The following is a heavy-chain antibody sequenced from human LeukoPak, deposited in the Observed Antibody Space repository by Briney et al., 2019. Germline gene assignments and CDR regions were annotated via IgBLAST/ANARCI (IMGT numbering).Heavy chain of an antibody. CDR3: ARDGTPNYSSGWVYMDV. Sequence: GGSLRLSCAASGFTFSSYEMNWVRQAPGKGLEWVSYISSSGSTIYYADSVKGRFTISRDNAKNSLYLQMNSLRVEDTAVYYCARDGTPNYSSGWVYMDVWGVGTTVTISS. D-gene: IGHD6-25*01. J-gene: IGHJ6*03. CDR1: GFTFSSYE. CDR2: ISSSGSTI. V-gene: IGHV3-48*03.